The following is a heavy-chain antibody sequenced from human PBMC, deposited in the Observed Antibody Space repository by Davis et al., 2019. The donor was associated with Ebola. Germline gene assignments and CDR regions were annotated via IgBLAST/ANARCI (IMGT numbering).Heavy chain of an antibody. J-gene: IGHJ4*02. V-gene: IGHV3-64*02. CDR3: ARVDENGDTDY. D-gene: IGHD4-17*01. Sequence: GGSLRLSCAASGFTFSSYAMHWVRQAPGKGLEYVSAISSNGGSTYYADSVKGRFTISRDNSKNTLYLQMGSLRAEDTAVYYCARVDENGDTDYWGQGTLVTVSS. CDR1: GFTFSSYA. CDR2: ISSNGGST.